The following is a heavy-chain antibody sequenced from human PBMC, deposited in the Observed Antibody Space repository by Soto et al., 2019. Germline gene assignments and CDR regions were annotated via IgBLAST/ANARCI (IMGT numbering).Heavy chain of an antibody. Sequence: GGSLRLSCAASGFSFNTHGMDWARQAPGKGLEWISFISSTSETKYYADSVEGRFTISRDNAKNSVYLQMNSLRDEDTAVYYCARDRRYFDWFTIYYFDYWGQGTLVTVSS. CDR1: GFSFNTHG. CDR3: ARDRRYFDWFTIYYFDY. J-gene: IGHJ4*02. D-gene: IGHD3-9*01. CDR2: ISSTSETK. V-gene: IGHV3-48*02.